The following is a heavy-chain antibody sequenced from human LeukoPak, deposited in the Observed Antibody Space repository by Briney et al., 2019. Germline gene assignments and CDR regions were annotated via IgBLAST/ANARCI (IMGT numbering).Heavy chain of an antibody. J-gene: IGHJ4*02. D-gene: IGHD2/OR15-2a*01. CDR2: VYFTGNT. CDR1: GTSISGDY. Sequence: PSETLSLTCTVSGTSISGDYWSWIRQPPGKGLEWIGYVYFTGNTNYNPSLKSRVTISMDTSKNQISLTVTSVTAADTAVYYCARHPFSSPFDFWGQGTLVALSS. V-gene: IGHV4-59*08. CDR3: ARHPFSSPFDF.